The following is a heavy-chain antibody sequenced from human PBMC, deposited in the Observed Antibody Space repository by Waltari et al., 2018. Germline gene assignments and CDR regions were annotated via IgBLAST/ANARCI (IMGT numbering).Heavy chain of an antibody. J-gene: IGHJ4*02. D-gene: IGHD4-17*01. V-gene: IGHV4-39*01. CDR2: MFFRVRT. CDR3: VRHEGTRTTARAHFDS. CDR1: GGSITSGDYY. Sequence: QLQLQESGPGLVKPSETLSLSCTVSGGSITSGDYYWGWIRQSPGKGLEWIGGMFFRVRTYYNPSLKIRLAISVDTSKNQFSLKLSSVTAADTAVYYCVRHEGTRTTARAHFDSWGQGTLVAVSS.